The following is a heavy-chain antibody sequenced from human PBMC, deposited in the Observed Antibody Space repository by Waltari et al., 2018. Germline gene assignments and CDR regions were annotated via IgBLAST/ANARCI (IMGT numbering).Heavy chain of an antibody. CDR2: ISYDGSNK. V-gene: IGHV3-30-3*01. J-gene: IGHJ5*02. D-gene: IGHD6-19*01. CDR3: ARDTQWLVHWFDP. CDR1: GFTFSSYA. Sequence: QVQLVQSGGGVVQPGRSLRLSCAASGFTFSSYAMHCVRQAPGKGLEWVAVISYDGSNKYYADSVKGRFTISRDNSKNTLYLQMNSLRAEDTAVYYCARDTQWLVHWFDPWGQEPWSPSPQ.